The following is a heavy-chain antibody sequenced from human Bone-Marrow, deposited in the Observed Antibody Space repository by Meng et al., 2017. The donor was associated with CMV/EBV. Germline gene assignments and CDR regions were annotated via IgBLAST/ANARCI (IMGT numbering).Heavy chain of an antibody. J-gene: IGHJ6*02. D-gene: IGHD2-2*01. CDR3: ARDLRDIVVVPAARGGMDF. CDR2: IIPIFGTA. V-gene: IGHV1-69*05. Sequence: SVKVSCKASGYTFTSYDINWVRQAPGQGLEWMGGIIPIFGTANYAQKFQGRVTITTDESTSTAYMELSSLRSEDTAVYYCARDLRDIVVVPAARGGMDFWGQGTTVTVSS. CDR1: GYTFTSYD.